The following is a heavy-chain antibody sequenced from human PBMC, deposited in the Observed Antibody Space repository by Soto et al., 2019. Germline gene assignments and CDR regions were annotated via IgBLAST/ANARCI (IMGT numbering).Heavy chain of an antibody. CDR2: SKNKVSGYAT. D-gene: IGHD3-16*01. V-gene: IGHV3-72*01. Sequence: EVQLVESGGGLVQPGGSLRLSCAASGFTFSEYYMDWVRQAPGKGLDWVGRSKNKVSGYATEYAASVKGRFTISRDDSKNSLYLQMNSLKSEDTAVYYCASAIIFGGVMDDWGQGTLVTVSS. CDR1: GFTFSEYY. CDR3: ASAIIFGGVMDD. J-gene: IGHJ4*02.